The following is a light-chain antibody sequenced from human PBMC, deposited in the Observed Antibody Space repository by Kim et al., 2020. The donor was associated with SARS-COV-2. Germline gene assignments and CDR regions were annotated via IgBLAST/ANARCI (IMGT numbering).Light chain of an antibody. J-gene: IGLJ2*01. CDR3: GTWDSSLSAVV. CDR2: DNN. V-gene: IGLV1-51*01. Sequence: GHKVTVSSSGGSSNIGNNYVSWYQQLPGTAPKLLIYDNNKRPSGIPDRFSGSKSGTSATLGITGLQTGDEADYYCGTWDSSLSAVVFGGGTKLTVL. CDR1: SSNIGNNY.